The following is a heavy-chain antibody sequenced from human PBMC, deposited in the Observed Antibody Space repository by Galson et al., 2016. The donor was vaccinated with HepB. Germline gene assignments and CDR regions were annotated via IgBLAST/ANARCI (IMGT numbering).Heavy chain of an antibody. CDR3: ARIYYEILTGLTPWYYFDS. D-gene: IGHD3-9*01. J-gene: IGHJ4*02. CDR1: GFTFSNYG. CDR2: IRYDGSEK. V-gene: IGHV3-33*01. Sequence: SLRLSCAASGFTFSNYGMHWVRQAPGKGLEWVAVIRYDGSEKYYADSVKGRFTISRDNSKNTLHLQMNSLRAEDTAVYYCARIYYEILTGLTPWYYFDSWGQGTLVTASS.